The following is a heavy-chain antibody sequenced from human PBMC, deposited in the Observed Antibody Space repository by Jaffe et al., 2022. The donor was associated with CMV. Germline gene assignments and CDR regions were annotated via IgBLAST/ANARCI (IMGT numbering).Heavy chain of an antibody. CDR2: IYTSGST. D-gene: IGHD3-22*01. J-gene: IGHJ2*01. CDR3: AATYYYDSSGYYHKDLPGYFDL. V-gene: IGHV4-4*07. Sequence: QVQLQESGPGLVKPSETLSLTCTVSGGSISSYYWSWIRQPAGKGLEWIGRIYTSGSTNYNPSLKSRVTMSVDTSKNQFSLKLSSVTAADTAVYYCAATYYYDSSGYYHKDLPGYFDLWGRGTLVTVSS. CDR1: GGSISSYY.